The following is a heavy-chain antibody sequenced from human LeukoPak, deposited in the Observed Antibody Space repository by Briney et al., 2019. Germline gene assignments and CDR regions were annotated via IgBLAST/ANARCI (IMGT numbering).Heavy chain of an antibody. J-gene: IGHJ4*02. CDR3: TRDQTPYY. Sequence: PGGSLRLSCTAAGFTFGDYAMTWCRQAPGKGLEWGGFIRSKVYGGTPEYAASVKGRFTISRDDSKGIAYLQMNSLKTEDTALYYCTRDQTPYYWGQGTLVTVSS. CDR2: IRSKVYGGTP. CDR1: GFTFGDYA. V-gene: IGHV3-49*03.